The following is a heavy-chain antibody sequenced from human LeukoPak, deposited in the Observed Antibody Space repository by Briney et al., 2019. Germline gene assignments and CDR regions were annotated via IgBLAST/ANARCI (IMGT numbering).Heavy chain of an antibody. V-gene: IGHV4-4*07. J-gene: IGHJ4*02. Sequence: PSETLSLTCTDSGGSISSYYWSWIRQPAGKGLEWIGRIYTSGSTNYNPSLKSRVTMSVDTSKNQFSLKLSSVTAADTAVYYCARMYSGYDWDAYYFDYWGQGTLVTVSS. CDR1: GGSISSYY. CDR3: ARMYSGYDWDAYYFDY. D-gene: IGHD5-12*01. CDR2: IYTSGST.